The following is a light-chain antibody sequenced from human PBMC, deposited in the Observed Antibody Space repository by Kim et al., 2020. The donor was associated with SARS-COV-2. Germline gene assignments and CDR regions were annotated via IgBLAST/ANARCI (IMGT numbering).Light chain of an antibody. CDR2: GKN. V-gene: IGLV3-19*01. J-gene: IGLJ2*01. CDR3: NSRGSNDNVL. CDR1: SLRSYY. Sequence: LGQTVWITCQGDSLRSYYASWYQQNPVQAPIVVIYGKNNRPSGIPDRFSGSSSGDTASLTITGTQAGDEADYYCNSRGSNDNVLFGGGTQLTVL.